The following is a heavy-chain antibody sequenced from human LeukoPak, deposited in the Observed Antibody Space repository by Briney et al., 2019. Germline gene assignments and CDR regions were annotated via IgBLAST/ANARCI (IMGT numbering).Heavy chain of an antibody. CDR3: ASSYDYGGNYSGTGFDY. CDR1: GGSISSGDYY. V-gene: IGHV4-30-4*01. Sequence: SETLSLTCTVSGGSISSGDYYWSWIRQPPGKGLEWIGYIYYSGSTYYNPSPKSRVTISVDTSKNQFSLKLSSVTAADTAVYYCASSYDYGGNYSGTGFDYWGQGTLVTVSS. D-gene: IGHD4-23*01. J-gene: IGHJ4*02. CDR2: IYYSGST.